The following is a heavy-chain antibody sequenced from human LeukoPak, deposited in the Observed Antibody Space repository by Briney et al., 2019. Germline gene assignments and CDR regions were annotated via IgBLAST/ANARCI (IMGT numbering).Heavy chain of an antibody. V-gene: IGHV1-18*01. D-gene: IGHD1-26*01. Sequence: ASVKVSCKASGYTFTSYGISWVRQAPGQGLEWMGWISAYNGNPNYAQKLQGRVTMTTDTSTSTAYMELRSLRSDDTAVYYCARDGLYSGSYPSPGYWGQGTLVTVSS. J-gene: IGHJ4*02. CDR3: ARDGLYSGSYPSPGY. CDR2: ISAYNGNP. CDR1: GYTFTSYG.